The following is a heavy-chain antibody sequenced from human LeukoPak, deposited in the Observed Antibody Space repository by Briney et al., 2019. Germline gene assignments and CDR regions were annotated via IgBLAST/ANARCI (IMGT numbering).Heavy chain of an antibody. CDR3: ARDQYDTWSRRGNFDS. CDR2: IKLDGSEK. D-gene: IGHD3-3*01. J-gene: IGHJ4*02. CDR1: GFTFGKYW. V-gene: IGHV3-7*03. Sequence: GGSLRLSCVASGFTFGKYWMSWVRQAPGKGLEWVANIKLDGSEKNYVDSVKGRFTISRDNTKNSLYLQINSLRVEDTAVFYCARDQYDTWSRRGNFDSWGQGTLVIVSS.